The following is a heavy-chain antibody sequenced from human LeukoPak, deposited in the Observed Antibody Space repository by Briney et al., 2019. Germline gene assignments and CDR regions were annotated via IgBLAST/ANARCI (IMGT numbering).Heavy chain of an antibody. V-gene: IGHV3-23*01. CDR2: ISGSGGRT. CDR3: AKGSSSFYYDSSGYYDLTFDY. D-gene: IGHD3-22*01. CDR1: GFTFSTYA. Sequence: GGSLRLSCAASGFTFSTYAMGWVRQAPGKGLEWVSGISGSGGRTYYADSVKGRFTISRDNSKNTLYLEMNSLRAEDTALYYCAKGSSSFYYDSSGYYDLTFDYWGQGTLVTVSS. J-gene: IGHJ4*02.